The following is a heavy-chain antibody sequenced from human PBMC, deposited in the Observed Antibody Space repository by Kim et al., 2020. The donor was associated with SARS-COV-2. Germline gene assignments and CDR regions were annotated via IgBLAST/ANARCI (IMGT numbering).Heavy chain of an antibody. J-gene: IGHJ4*02. Sequence: ASVKVSCKASGHTFTTYYLHWVRQAPGQGLEWMGVINPSGDWTSYAQKFQGRVSMTRDTSTSTVYMELRSLRSDDTAFYYCARLVDDTTIMGSAPEYYFDYWGQGTLVTVSS. V-gene: IGHV1-46*01. CDR3: ARLVDDTTIMGSAPEYYFDY. CDR2: INPSGDWT. D-gene: IGHD5-18*01. CDR1: GHTFTTYY.